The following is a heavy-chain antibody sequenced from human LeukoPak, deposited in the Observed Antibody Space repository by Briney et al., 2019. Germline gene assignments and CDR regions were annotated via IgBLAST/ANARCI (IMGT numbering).Heavy chain of an antibody. D-gene: IGHD3-16*01. CDR1: GGSISNVTLY. CDR3: AASSGVTLGRF. CDR2: IYYTGIT. Sequence: SDTLSLTCTVSGGSISNVTLYYNWFRQHPGKGLEWIGYIYYTGITSYNPSLKSRVTMSVDTSMNQLSLKLISLTAADTAVYYCAASSGVTLGRFWGQGALVTVSS. V-gene: IGHV4-31*03. J-gene: IGHJ4*02.